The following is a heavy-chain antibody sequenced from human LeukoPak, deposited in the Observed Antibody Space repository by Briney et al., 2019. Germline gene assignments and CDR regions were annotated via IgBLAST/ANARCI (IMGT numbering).Heavy chain of an antibody. D-gene: IGHD5-12*01. Sequence: GGSLRLSCAASGFTFSSYSMNWVRQAPGKGLEWVSSISSSSSYIYYADSVKGRFTISRDNAKNSLYLQMNSLRAEDTAVYYCARPLPGPQADIVATDNAYDYWGQGTLATVSS. CDR3: ARPLPGPQADIVATDNAYDY. CDR1: GFTFSSYS. V-gene: IGHV3-21*01. J-gene: IGHJ4*02. CDR2: ISSSSSYI.